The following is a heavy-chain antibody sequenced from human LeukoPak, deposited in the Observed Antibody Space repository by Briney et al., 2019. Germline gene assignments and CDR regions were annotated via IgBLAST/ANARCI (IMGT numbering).Heavy chain of an antibody. CDR1: GSSFTGYY. V-gene: IGHV4-34*01. Sequence: PSETLSLTCSVHGSSFTGYYWSWIRQPPGKGLEWIGERNHRGSSYFNPSFESRVTISLDMSRKQLSLNLTSVTAADTAFYYCARGSGSYSGAADYWGQGTLVTVSS. CDR2: RNHRGSS. D-gene: IGHD6-19*01. CDR3: ARGSGSYSGAADY. J-gene: IGHJ4*02.